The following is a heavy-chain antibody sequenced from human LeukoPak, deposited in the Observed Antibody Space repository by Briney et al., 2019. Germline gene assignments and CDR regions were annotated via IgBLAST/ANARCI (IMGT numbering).Heavy chain of an antibody. CDR3: AREGVVTGYFDY. Sequence: GGSLRLSCAASGFTFSSYWMSWVRQAPGKGLEWVSVTYSGGSTYYADSVKGRFTISRDNSKNTLYLQMNSLRAEDTAVYYCAREGVVTGYFDYWGQGTLVTVSS. CDR1: GFTFSSYW. J-gene: IGHJ4*02. CDR2: TYSGGST. V-gene: IGHV3-66*01. D-gene: IGHD3-3*01.